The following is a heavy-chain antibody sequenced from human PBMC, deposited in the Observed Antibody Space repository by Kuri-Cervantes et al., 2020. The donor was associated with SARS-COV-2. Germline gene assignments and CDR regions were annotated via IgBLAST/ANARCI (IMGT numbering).Heavy chain of an antibody. V-gene: IGHV1-8*03. J-gene: IGHJ6*03. CDR2: MNPNSGNT. CDR3: ARSPSAITNSYNYYYYTDV. CDR1: GYTFTSYD. D-gene: IGHD2-2*01. Sequence: ASVKVSCKASGYTFTSYDINWVRQATGQGLEWMGWMNPNSGNTGYAQKFQGRVTITRNTSISTAYMELSSLRSDDTAVFYCARSPSAITNSYNYYYYTDVWGKGTAVTVSS.